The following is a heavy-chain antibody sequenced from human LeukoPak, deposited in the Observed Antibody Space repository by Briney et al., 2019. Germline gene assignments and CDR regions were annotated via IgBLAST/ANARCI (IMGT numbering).Heavy chain of an antibody. CDR2: MIPIFGTA. CDR3: ATVSAYYYCTGSYYDYYYYMDV. CDR1: GGTFSSYA. Sequence: GASVKVSCKASGGTFSSYAISWVRQAPGHGLEWMGGMIPIFGTANYAQKFQGRVTITADESTSTAYMELSSLRSEDTAVFYCATVSAYYYCTGSYYDYYYYMDVWGGGTTVSDSS. V-gene: IGHV1-69*01. J-gene: IGHJ6*03. D-gene: IGHD3-10*01.